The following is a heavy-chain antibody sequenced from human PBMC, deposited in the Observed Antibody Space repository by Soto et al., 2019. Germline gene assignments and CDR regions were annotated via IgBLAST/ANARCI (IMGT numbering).Heavy chain of an antibody. CDR3: ARVGGGNDAFDI. V-gene: IGHV4-30-4*01. D-gene: IGHD3-16*01. Sequence: SETLSLTCTVSGGSISSGDYYWSWIRQPPGKGLEWIGYIYYSGSTYYNPSLKSRVTISVDTSKNQFSLKLASVTAADTAVYYCARVGGGNDAFDIWGQGTMVTVSS. CDR2: IYYSGST. CDR1: GGSISSGDYY. J-gene: IGHJ3*02.